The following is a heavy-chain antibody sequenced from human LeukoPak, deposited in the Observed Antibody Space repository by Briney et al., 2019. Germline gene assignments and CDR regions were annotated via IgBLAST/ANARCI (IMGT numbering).Heavy chain of an antibody. V-gene: IGHV4-59*08. J-gene: IGHJ6*02. Sequence: SETLSLTCTVSGGSISSYYWSWIRQPPGKGLEWIGYIYYSGSTNYNPSLKSRVTISVDTSKNQFSLKLSSVTAADTAVYYCARLLDPYGMDVWGQGTTVTVSS. CDR3: ARLLDPYGMDV. CDR2: IYYSGST. CDR1: GGSISSYY.